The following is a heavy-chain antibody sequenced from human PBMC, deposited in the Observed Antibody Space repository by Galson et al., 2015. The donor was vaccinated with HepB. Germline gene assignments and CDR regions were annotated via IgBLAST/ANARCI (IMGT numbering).Heavy chain of an antibody. Sequence: LSLTCTVSGGSISSYYWSWIRQPPGKGLEWIGYIYYSGSTNYNPSLKGRVTISVDTSKNQFSLKLSSVTAADTAVYYCARGGAMVRGVSWALTFDYWGQGTLVTVSS. CDR3: ARGGAMVRGVSWALTFDY. D-gene: IGHD3-10*01. J-gene: IGHJ4*02. CDR1: GGSISSYY. V-gene: IGHV4-59*01. CDR2: IYYSGST.